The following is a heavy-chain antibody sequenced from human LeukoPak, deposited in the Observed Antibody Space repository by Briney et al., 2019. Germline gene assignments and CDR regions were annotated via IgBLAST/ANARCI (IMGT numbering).Heavy chain of an antibody. CDR2: IYYSGST. CDR1: GGSINNYY. Sequence: SVTLSLTCTVSGGSINNYYWNWIRQPPGKGLEWIGYIYYSGSTNYNPSLKSRVTISLDTSKNQFSLRLSSVTAADTAVYYCARGGLAVAASDFDYWGQGTLVTVSS. J-gene: IGHJ4*02. CDR3: ARGGLAVAASDFDY. V-gene: IGHV4-59*01. D-gene: IGHD6-19*01.